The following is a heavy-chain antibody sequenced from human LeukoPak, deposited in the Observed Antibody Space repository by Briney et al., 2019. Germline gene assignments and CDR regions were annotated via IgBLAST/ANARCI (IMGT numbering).Heavy chain of an antibody. CDR2: NNPNSGGT. D-gene: IGHD1-1*01. CDR3: ARVRAIAATGTGARYFQD. J-gene: IGHJ1*01. CDR1: GYTFTDYH. V-gene: IGHV1-2*02. Sequence: EASVKVSCKASGYTFTDYHIYWLRQAPGQGLEWMGWNNPNSGGTNYAQKSQGRVTMTRDTSTNTAYMELSRLRSDDTAVYFCARVRAIAATGTGARYFQDWGQGTLVTVSS.